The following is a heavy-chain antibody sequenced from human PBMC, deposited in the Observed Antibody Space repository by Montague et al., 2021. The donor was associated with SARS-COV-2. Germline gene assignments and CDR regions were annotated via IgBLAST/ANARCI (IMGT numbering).Heavy chain of an antibody. CDR1: GGSINSFY. D-gene: IGHD6-19*01. CDR2: IYHSGTT. CDR3: AGRPTPSYSSGWYLFYYAMDV. V-gene: IGHV4-59*01. Sequence: SETLSLTCIVSGGSINSFYWSWIRQPPGKGLEWIGYIYHSGTTHYSPSLKSRVAISLDTSKNQLSLKLNSVTAADTAVYYCAGRPTPSYSSGWYLFYYAMDVWGQGTTVTVSS. J-gene: IGHJ6*02.